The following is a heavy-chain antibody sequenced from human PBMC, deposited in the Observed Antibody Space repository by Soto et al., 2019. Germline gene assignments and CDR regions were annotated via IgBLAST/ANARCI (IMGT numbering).Heavy chain of an antibody. CDR2: IIPIFGTA. V-gene: IGHV1-69*01. J-gene: IGHJ4*02. D-gene: IGHD6-13*01. CDR1: GGTFSSYA. CDR3: ARDKPGYSSSWQSTVLDY. Sequence: QVQLVQSGAEVKKPGSSVKVSCKASGGTFSSYAISWVRQAPGQGLEWMGGIIPIFGTANYAQKFQGRVTITADESTSTAYMELSSLRSEDTAVYYCARDKPGYSSSWQSTVLDYWGQGTLVTVSS.